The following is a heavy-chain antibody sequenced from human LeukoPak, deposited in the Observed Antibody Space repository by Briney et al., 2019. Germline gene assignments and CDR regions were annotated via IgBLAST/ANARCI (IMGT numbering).Heavy chain of an antibody. D-gene: IGHD2-21*01. CDR2: IYPDDSRT. CDR3: ARPSCGASDY. CDR1: GYRFTKSW. Sequence: GESLQISCKGSGYRFTKSWIGWVRQMPGKGLEGLGIIYPDDSRTRYSPSFQGQVTMSVDKSISTAYLQWSSLKASDTAMYYCARPSCGASDYWGQGTLVTVSS. V-gene: IGHV5-51*01. J-gene: IGHJ4*02.